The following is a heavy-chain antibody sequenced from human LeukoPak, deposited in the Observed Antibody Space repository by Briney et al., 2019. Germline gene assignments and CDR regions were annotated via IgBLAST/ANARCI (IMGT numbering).Heavy chain of an antibody. J-gene: IGHJ4*02. D-gene: IGHD3-3*01. CDR2: ISGSGDTT. V-gene: IGHV3-23*01. Sequence: GGSLRLSCAASGFTFTSYAMNWVRQAPGKGLEWVSVISGSGDTTYYADSVKGRFTISRDNAKNSLYLQMNSLRAEDTAVYYCARDEASYYDFWSGSDYWGQGTLVTVSS. CDR1: GFTFTSYA. CDR3: ARDEASYYDFWSGSDY.